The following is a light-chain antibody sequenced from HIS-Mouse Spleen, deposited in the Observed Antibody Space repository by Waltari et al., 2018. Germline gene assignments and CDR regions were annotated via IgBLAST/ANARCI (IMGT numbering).Light chain of an antibody. CDR3: QQYDNLLRVT. J-gene: IGKJ4*01. CDR1: QDISNY. V-gene: IGKV1-33*01. CDR2: DAS. Sequence: DIHMTQSPSSLSASVGDRVTITCQANQDISNYLNWYQQKPGKAPKLLIYDASNLETGVPSRFSGSGSGTDFTFTISSLQPEDIATYYCQQYDNLLRVTFGGGTKVEIK.